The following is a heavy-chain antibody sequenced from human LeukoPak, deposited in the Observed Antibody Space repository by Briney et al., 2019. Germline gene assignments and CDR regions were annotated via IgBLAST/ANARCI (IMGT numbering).Heavy chain of an antibody. CDR3: ARGPPRWYSSGWLDY. J-gene: IGHJ4*02. Sequence: KPSETLSLTCAVYAGSFSGYYWRWIRQPPGKGLEWIGEINHSGRTNYNTSLKSRITISVDTSKNQFSLKLSSVTAADTAVYYCARGPPRWYSSGWLDYWGQGTLVTVSS. CDR2: INHSGRT. D-gene: IGHD6-19*01. CDR1: AGSFSGYY. V-gene: IGHV4-34*01.